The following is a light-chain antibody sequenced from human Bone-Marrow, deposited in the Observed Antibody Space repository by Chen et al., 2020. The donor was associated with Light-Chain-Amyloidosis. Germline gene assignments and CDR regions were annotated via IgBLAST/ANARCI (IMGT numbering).Light chain of an antibody. CDR2: DVS. CDR1: SRDVGGYDS. Sequence: ALTQPLPVSASPGQSVTISCTGTSRDVGGYDSVSWYQQYPGKAPKLMIYDVSKRPSGVPDRFSASKSGNTASLTISGLQAEDEADYYCCSYAGIYWVFGGGTKLTVL. V-gene: IGLV2-11*01. CDR3: CSYAGIYWV. J-gene: IGLJ3*02.